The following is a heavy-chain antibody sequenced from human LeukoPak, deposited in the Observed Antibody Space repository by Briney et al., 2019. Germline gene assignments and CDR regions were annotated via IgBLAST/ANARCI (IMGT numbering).Heavy chain of an antibody. CDR2: IKQDGSEK. Sequence: GGSLRLSCAASGFTFSSYWMSWVRQAPGKGLEWVANIKQDGSEKYYVDSVKGRFTISRDNAKNSLYLQMNSLRAEDTAVYYCARDLSPRQQLVPFDYWGQGTLVTVSS. D-gene: IGHD6-13*01. CDR3: ARDLSPRQQLVPFDY. CDR1: GFTFSSYW. J-gene: IGHJ4*02. V-gene: IGHV3-7*01.